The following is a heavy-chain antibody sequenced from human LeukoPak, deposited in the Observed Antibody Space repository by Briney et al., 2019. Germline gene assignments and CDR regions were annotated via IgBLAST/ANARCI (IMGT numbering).Heavy chain of an antibody. CDR2: ISTHNGNT. J-gene: IGHJ5*02. CDR1: GYTFTNYG. D-gene: IGHD1-1*01. Sequence: ASVKVSCKTSGYTFTNYGINWVRQAPGQGLEWMGWISTHNGNTNYAPKFQGRVTMTTDKSTSTTYMELRSLTSDDTAVYYCARDVPGSIGTTARFDPWSQGTLVTVSS. V-gene: IGHV1-18*01. CDR3: ARDVPGSIGTTARFDP.